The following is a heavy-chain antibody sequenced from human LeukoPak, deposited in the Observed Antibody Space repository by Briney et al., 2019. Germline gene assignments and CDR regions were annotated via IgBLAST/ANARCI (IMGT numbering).Heavy chain of an antibody. CDR2: IRSKANSYAT. V-gene: IGHV3-73*01. CDR1: GFTFSGSA. J-gene: IGHJ4*02. CDR3: ARSRGGPIDY. Sequence: GGSLRLSCAASGFTFSGSAMHWVRQASGKGLEWVGRIRSKANSYATAYAASVKGRFTISRDNAKNSLYLQMNSLRAGDTAVYYCARSRGGPIDYWGQGTLVTVSS. D-gene: IGHD5-12*01.